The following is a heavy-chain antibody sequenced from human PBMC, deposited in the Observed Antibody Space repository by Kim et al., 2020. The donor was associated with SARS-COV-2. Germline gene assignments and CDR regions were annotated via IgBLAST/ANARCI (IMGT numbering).Heavy chain of an antibody. J-gene: IGHJ5*02. CDR3: ARVRVVVPAARNWFDP. D-gene: IGHD2-2*01. V-gene: IGHV4-31*02. Sequence: PALKSRVTRSVETSKNQFSLKRSSVTAADTAVYYCARVRVVVPAARNWFDPWGQGTLVTVSS.